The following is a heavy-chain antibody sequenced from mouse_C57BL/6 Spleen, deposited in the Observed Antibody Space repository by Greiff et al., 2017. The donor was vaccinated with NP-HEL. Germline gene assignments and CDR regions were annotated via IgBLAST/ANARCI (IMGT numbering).Heavy chain of an antibody. CDR3: ARHYSNYPWFAY. D-gene: IGHD2-5*01. CDR1: GYTFTSYW. V-gene: IGHV1-52*01. CDR2: IDPSDSET. Sequence: VQLQQPGAELVRPGSSVKLSCKASGYTFTSYWMHWVKQRPIQGLEWIGNIDPSDSETHYNQKFKDKATLTVDKSSSTAYMQLSSLTSEDSAVYYCARHYSNYPWFAYWGQGTLVTVSA. J-gene: IGHJ3*01.